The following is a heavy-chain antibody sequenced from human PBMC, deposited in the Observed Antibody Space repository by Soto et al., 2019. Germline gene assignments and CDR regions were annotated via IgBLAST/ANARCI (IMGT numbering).Heavy chain of an antibody. J-gene: IGHJ6*02. CDR2: INHRGSS. Sequence: PSETLPLPGAVNGGSLSGYYWSWIRQSPGKGLEWRGEINHRGSSDYNPSLKSRVTLSKDASMNHVTLELTSVTAADTAVYYCARSDNRNSLYGVDVWGQGTAVTVSS. CDR1: GGSLSGYY. CDR3: ARSDNRNSLYGVDV. D-gene: IGHD1-7*01. V-gene: IGHV4-34*01.